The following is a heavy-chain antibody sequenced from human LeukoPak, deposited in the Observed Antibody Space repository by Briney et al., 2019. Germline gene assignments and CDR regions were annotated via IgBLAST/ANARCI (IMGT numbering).Heavy chain of an antibody. V-gene: IGHV3-30*02. CDR3: AKVRRTYCSGGSCLAPYDY. Sequence: GGSLRLSCAASGFTFSSYGMHWVRQAPGKGLEWVAFIRYDGSNKYYADSVKGRFTISRDNSKNTLYLQMNSLRAEDRAVYYCAKVRRTYCSGGSCLAPYDYWGQGTLVTVSS. CDR1: GFTFSSYG. D-gene: IGHD2-15*01. CDR2: IRYDGSNK. J-gene: IGHJ4*02.